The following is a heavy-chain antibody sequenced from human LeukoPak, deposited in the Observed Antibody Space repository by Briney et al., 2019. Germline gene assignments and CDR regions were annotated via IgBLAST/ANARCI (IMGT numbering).Heavy chain of an antibody. J-gene: IGHJ4*02. D-gene: IGHD1-26*01. CDR2: INHSGST. CDR3: ARGNSGSKPFDY. V-gene: IGHV4-34*01. Sequence: SETLSLTCAVYGGSFSGYYWSWIRQPPGKGLEWIGEINHSGSTNYNPSLKSRVTISVDTSKNHFSLKLSSVTAADTAVYYCARGNSGSKPFDYWGPGTLVTVSS. CDR1: GGSFSGYY.